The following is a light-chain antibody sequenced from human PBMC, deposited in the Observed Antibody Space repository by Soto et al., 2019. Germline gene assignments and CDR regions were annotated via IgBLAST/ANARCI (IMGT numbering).Light chain of an antibody. CDR3: SSYTSSTTPV. V-gene: IGLV2-14*01. CDR1: SSDVGGYAY. CDR2: EVS. Sequence: QSALTQPASVSGSPGQTITISCTGTSSDVGGYAYVSWYQQYPGKVPKLVISEVSKRPSGVSHRFSGSRSGNTASLTISGLQAEDEADYHCSSYTSSTTPVFGGGTKLTVL. J-gene: IGLJ2*01.